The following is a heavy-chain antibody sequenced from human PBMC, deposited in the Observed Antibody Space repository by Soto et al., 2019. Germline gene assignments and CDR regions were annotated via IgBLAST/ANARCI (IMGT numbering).Heavy chain of an antibody. J-gene: IGHJ5*02. CDR2: INHSGST. CDR3: ARGLAAAGNWFDP. CDR1: GGSFSGYY. D-gene: IGHD6-13*01. Sequence: PSETLSLTCAVYGGSFSGYYWSWIRQPPEKGLEWIGEINHSGSTNYNPSLKSRVTISVDTSKNQFSLKLSSVTAADTAVYYCARGLAAAGNWFDPWGQGTLVTVSS. V-gene: IGHV4-34*01.